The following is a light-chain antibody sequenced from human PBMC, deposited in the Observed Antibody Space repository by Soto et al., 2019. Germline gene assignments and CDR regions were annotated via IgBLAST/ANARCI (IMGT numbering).Light chain of an antibody. J-gene: IGKJ1*01. V-gene: IGKV1-5*01. Sequence: DIQVTQSPSTLSASVGDRVTFTCRASQSISSWLAWYQQKPGRAPKLLIYDASTLESGVPSRFSGSGSGTEFTLTTSRLQPDDFATYYCQQYNTYLWTFGQGTKVDIK. CDR3: QQYNTYLWT. CDR2: DAS. CDR1: QSISSW.